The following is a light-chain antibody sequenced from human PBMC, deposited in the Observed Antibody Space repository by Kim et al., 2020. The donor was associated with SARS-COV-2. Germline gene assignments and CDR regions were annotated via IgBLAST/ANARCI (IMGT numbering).Light chain of an antibody. CDR2: GAS. CDR1: QSVTSSF. CDR3: QQYGDLPLT. Sequence: ETVLTQSPGTLSLSPGQRATLSCRASQSVTSSFLAWYQQKPGQAPRLLIYGASSRATGIADRFSGRGSGTDFTLTISRPQPEDFAVYYCQQYGDLPLTFGGGTKVDIK. V-gene: IGKV3-20*01. J-gene: IGKJ4*01.